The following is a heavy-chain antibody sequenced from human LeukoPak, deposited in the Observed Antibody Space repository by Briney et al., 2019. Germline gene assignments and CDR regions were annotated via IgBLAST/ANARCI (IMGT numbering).Heavy chain of an antibody. CDR1: GFTFSSYA. J-gene: IGHJ4*02. CDR2: ISYDGSNK. Sequence: PGRSLRLSCAASGFTFSSYAMHWVRQAPGKGLEWVAVISYDGSNKYYADSAKGRFTISRDNSKNTLYLQMNSLRAEDTAVYYCARDRVSGFLGYWGQGTLVTVSS. CDR3: ARDRVSGFLGY. D-gene: IGHD5-12*01. V-gene: IGHV3-30-3*01.